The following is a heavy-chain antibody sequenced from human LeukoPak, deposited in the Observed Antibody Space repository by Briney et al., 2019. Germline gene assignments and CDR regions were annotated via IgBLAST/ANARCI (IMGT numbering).Heavy chain of an antibody. CDR2: INHSGST. CDR1: GGSFSVYY. CDR3: ARFTCSSTSCQIDWFDP. Sequence: SETLSLTCAVYGGSFSVYYWSWIRQPPGEGLGWIGEINHSGSTNYNPSLKSRVTISVDTPKNQFSLKLSSVTAADTAVYYCARFTCSSTSCQIDWFDPWGQGTLVTVSS. J-gene: IGHJ5*02. D-gene: IGHD2-2*01. V-gene: IGHV4-34*01.